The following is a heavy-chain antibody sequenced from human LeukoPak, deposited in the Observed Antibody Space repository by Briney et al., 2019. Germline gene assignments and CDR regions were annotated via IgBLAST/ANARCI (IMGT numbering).Heavy chain of an antibody. D-gene: IGHD3-10*01. CDR1: GFTFSSYE. V-gene: IGHV3-48*03. J-gene: IGHJ3*02. Sequence: PGGSLRLSCAASGFTFSSYEMNWVRQAPGKGLEWVSYISSSGSTIYYADSVKGRFTISRDNAKNSLYLQMNSLRAEDTAVYYCAKDKRRTVLLWFGELFNAFDIWGQGTMVTVSS. CDR3: AKDKRRTVLLWFGELFNAFDI. CDR2: ISSSGSTI.